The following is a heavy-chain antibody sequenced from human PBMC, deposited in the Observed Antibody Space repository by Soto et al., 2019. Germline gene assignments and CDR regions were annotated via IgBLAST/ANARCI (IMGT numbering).Heavy chain of an antibody. Sequence: AGSLRLSCTPSGFAYSNYAMSWVRQAPGKGLEWVSSISTSIDATYYADSVKGRFTISRDDSKNTLYLQMNSLRAEDSAVYYCAKDRTVAARNFDYWGQGTQVTVSS. CDR3: AKDRTVAARNFDY. CDR2: ISTSIDAT. J-gene: IGHJ4*02. CDR1: GFAYSNYA. V-gene: IGHV3-23*01. D-gene: IGHD6-6*01.